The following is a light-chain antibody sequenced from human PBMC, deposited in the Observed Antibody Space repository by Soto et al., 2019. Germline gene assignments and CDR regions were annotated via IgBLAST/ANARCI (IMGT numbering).Light chain of an antibody. Sequence: EIVMTQSPATLSVSPGERATLSCRASQSVSGNLAWYQQKPGQAPRLLIYGASTRATGIPARFSGSGSGTEFTLTISSLQSEDFAVYYCQQYNKWPTWTFGQGPKVEFK. CDR2: GAS. CDR1: QSVSGN. CDR3: QQYNKWPTWT. J-gene: IGKJ1*01. V-gene: IGKV3-15*01.